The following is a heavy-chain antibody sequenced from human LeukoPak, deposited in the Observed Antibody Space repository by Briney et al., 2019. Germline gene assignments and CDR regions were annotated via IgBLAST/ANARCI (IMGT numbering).Heavy chain of an antibody. J-gene: IGHJ4*02. CDR2: IYYSGSN. CDR3: SGLLGGARVY. D-gene: IGHD1-26*01. Sequence: SETLSLTCTVSGGSISRYYWSWIRQPPGRGLVWIGYIYYSGSNNYNTSLKRRVTISVDTSKNQFSLTMSSVTAGDTGLSYFSGLLGGARVYWGQGTLVTVSS. V-gene: IGHV4-59*01. CDR1: GGSISRYY.